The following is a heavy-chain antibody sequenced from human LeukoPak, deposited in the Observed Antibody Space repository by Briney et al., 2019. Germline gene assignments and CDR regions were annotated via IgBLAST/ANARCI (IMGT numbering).Heavy chain of an antibody. J-gene: IGHJ6*02. D-gene: IGHD3-10*01. CDR2: IRSEAYGETT. CDR1: GFTFSDHA. CDR3: ARGPILLWLHNGMDV. V-gene: IGHV3-49*04. Sequence: PGGSLRLSCTGSGFTFSDHAMAWVRQAPGKGLEWVGFIRSEAYGETTEYAASVRDRFTISRDNSRSVAYLQMNSLKTEDTAMYYCARGPILLWLHNGMDVWGQGTTVTVSS.